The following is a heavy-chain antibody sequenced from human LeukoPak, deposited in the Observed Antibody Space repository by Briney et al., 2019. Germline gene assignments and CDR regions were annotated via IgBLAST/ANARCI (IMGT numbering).Heavy chain of an antibody. CDR3: ARDSGLDRTEYYYYGMDV. D-gene: IGHD2-15*01. J-gene: IGHJ6*02. CDR2: ISVYNGHT. Sequence: ASVKVSCKASGYSFSSYGVSWVRQTPGQGLQWMGWISVYNGHTNYAQSFQGRVTMTADIFTTTVSMELRSLRSDDTAVYYCARDSGLDRTEYYYYGMDVWGQGTTVIVSS. CDR1: GYSFSSYG. V-gene: IGHV1-18*01.